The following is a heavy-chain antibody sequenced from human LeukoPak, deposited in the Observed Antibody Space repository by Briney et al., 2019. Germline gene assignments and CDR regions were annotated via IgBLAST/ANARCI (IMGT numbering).Heavy chain of an antibody. J-gene: IGHJ4*02. CDR3: ARNGVEQQLVYFDY. V-gene: IGHV4-59*01. D-gene: IGHD6-13*01. CDR1: GGSISSYY. Sequence: PSETLSLTCTVSGGSISSYYWSWIRQPPGKGLDWIGYIYYSGSTNYNPSLKSRVTISVDTSKNQFSLKLSSVTAADTAVYYCARNGVEQQLVYFDYWGQGTLVTVSS. CDR2: IYYSGST.